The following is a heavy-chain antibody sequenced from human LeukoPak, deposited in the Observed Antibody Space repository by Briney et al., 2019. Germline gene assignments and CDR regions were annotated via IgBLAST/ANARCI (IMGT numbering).Heavy chain of an antibody. CDR2: IYYSGST. CDR1: GGSISSGDYY. CDR3: ARAGLWVAMEDY. Sequence: SETLSLTCTVSGGSISSGDYYLSWIRHPPGKGLEWIGYIYYSGSTYYNPSLKSRVTISVDTSKNQFSLKLSSVTAADTAVYYCARAGLWVAMEDYWGQGTLVTVSS. V-gene: IGHV4-30-4*08. J-gene: IGHJ4*02. D-gene: IGHD5-18*01.